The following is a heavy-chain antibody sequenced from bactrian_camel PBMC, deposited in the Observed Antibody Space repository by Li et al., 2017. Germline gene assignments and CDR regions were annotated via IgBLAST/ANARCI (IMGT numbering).Heavy chain of an antibody. J-gene: IGHJ4*01. CDR1: GHTFDDSD. Sequence: HVQLVESGASVQAGGSLRLSCTASGHTFDDSDMGWYRQAPGNECELVSTISSDGSTYYADSVKGRFTVSQDNAKNTVYPQMNSLKPEDTAVYYCAADPYGLGTWCGRGVYRGQGTQFTVS. V-gene: IGHV3S55*01. CDR3: AADPYGLGTWCGRGVY. D-gene: IGHD5*01. CDR2: ISSDGST.